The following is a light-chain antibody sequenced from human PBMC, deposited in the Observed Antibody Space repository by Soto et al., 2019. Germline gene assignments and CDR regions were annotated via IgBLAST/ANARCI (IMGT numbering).Light chain of an antibody. J-gene: IGKJ4*01. CDR3: HQYNDWPLT. V-gene: IGKV3-15*01. Sequence: EIVMTQSTATLSVSPGERATLSCRASQSVRRNLAWYQQKPGQAPRLLIYEASTRATGIPARFSGSGSGTDFTLTISSLQSEDFVVYYCHQYNDWPLTFGGGTRVEIK. CDR2: EAS. CDR1: QSVRRN.